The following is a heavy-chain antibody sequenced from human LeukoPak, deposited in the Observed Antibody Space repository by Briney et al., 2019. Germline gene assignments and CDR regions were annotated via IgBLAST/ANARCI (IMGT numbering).Heavy chain of an antibody. D-gene: IGHD3-22*01. CDR1: GYTFTSYD. Sequence: GASVKVSCKASGYTFTSYDINWVRQATGQGLEWMGWMNPNSGNTGYAQKFQGRVTITRNNSISTAYMELSSLRSEDTAVYYCARDLYRIVVVPHNFDYWGQGTLVTVSS. CDR3: ARDLYRIVVVPHNFDY. V-gene: IGHV1-8*03. CDR2: MNPNSGNT. J-gene: IGHJ4*02.